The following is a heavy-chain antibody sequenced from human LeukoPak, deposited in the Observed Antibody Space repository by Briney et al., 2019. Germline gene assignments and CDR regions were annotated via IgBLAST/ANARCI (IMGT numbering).Heavy chain of an antibody. CDR2: ISSSGST. Sequence: SETLSLTCTVSGDSISSGDYYWSWIRQPAGKGLEWIGRISSSGSTNYNPSLKSRVTISVDTSKNQFSLQLNSVTPEDTAVYYCARDLIAAAGHAFDIWGQGTMVTVSS. V-gene: IGHV4-61*02. CDR3: ARDLIAAAGHAFDI. D-gene: IGHD6-13*01. CDR1: GDSISSGDYY. J-gene: IGHJ3*02.